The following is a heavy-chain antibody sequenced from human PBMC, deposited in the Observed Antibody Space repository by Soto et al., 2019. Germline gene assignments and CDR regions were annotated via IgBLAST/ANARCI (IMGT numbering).Heavy chain of an antibody. D-gene: IGHD5-12*01. V-gene: IGHV4-31*03. J-gene: IGHJ4*02. Sequence: QVQLQESGPGLVKPSQTLSLTCTVSGGSISSGGYYWSWIRQHPGKGLEWIGYIYYSGSPYYNPSLKSRGTISVDTSKNQFSLKLSSVTAADTAVYYCARGTYDSGYYFDYWGQGTLVTVSS. CDR1: GGSISSGGYY. CDR3: ARGTYDSGYYFDY. CDR2: IYYSGSP.